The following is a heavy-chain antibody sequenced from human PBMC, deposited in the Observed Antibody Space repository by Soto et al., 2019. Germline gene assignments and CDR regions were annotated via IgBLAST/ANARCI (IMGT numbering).Heavy chain of an antibody. D-gene: IGHD3-10*01. CDR3: AKDQLYGSGSYDI. V-gene: IGHV3-23*01. Sequence: EVQLLESGGGLVQPGGSLRLSCAASGFTFSSYAMSWVRQPPGKGLEWVSAISGSGGGPYYADAVKGRFTISRDNSKNTLYLQMTSLRAEDTAVYYSAKDQLYGSGSYDIWGQGTMVTVSS. CDR2: ISGSGGGP. J-gene: IGHJ3*02. CDR1: GFTFSSYA.